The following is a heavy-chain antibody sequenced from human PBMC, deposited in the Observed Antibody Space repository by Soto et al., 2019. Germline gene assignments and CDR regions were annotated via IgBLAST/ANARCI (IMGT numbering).Heavy chain of an antibody. V-gene: IGHV4-31*03. D-gene: IGHD3-16*01. CDR2: IYYSGST. CDR3: ARLFWAPRYFDY. Sequence: SSETLSLTCTVSGGSISSGGYYWSWIRQHPGKGLEWIGFIYYSGSTYSNPSLKSRIIISVDTSKNQFSLNLSSVTAADTAVYYCARLFWAPRYFDYWGQGTLVSVSS. CDR1: GGSISSGGYY. J-gene: IGHJ4*02.